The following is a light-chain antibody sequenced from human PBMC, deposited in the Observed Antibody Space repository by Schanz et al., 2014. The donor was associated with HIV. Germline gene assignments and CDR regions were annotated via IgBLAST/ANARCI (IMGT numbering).Light chain of an antibody. CDR1: RSNIGAVYD. CDR3: QSYDSSLSGSYV. V-gene: IGLV1-40*01. CDR2: GNS. Sequence: QSVLTQPPSVSGAPGQKVTISCTGSRSNIGAVYDVHWYQQGPGTAPKLLIYGNSNRPSGVPDRFSGSKSGTSASLAITGLQAEDEADYYCQSYDSSLSGSYVFGTGTKLTVL. J-gene: IGLJ1*01.